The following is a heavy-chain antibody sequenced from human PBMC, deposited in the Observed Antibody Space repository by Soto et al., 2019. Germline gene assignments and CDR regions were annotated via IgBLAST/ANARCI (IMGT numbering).Heavy chain of an antibody. J-gene: IGHJ4*02. V-gene: IGHV4-34*01. D-gene: IGHD3-9*01. Sequence: SETLSLTCAVDGGSFSGYYWSWIRQTPGKGLEWIGGINHSGSTNYNPSLQTRVTISLDKSKSQFSLKLTSVTAADSAVYFCARLEGLATISYYFDFWGQGALVTVSS. CDR1: GGSFSGYY. CDR3: ARLEGLATISYYFDF. CDR2: INHSGST.